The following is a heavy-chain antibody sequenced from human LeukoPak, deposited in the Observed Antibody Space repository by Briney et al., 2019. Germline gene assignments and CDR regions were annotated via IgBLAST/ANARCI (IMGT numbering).Heavy chain of an antibody. J-gene: IGHJ4*02. V-gene: IGHV3-48*01. Sequence: PGGSLRLSCAASGFTFSHYSMNWVRQAPGKGLEWISYVGISSGNTKYADSVKGRFTISGDSAKNSVYLQTNSLRVEDTAVYYCARDHNYAFDNWGQGTLVTVSS. CDR2: VGISSGNT. D-gene: IGHD1-20*01. CDR3: ARDHNYAFDN. CDR1: GFTFSHYS.